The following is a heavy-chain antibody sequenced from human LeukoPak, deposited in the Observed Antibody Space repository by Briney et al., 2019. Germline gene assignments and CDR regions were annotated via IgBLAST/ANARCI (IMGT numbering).Heavy chain of an antibody. Sequence: SETLSLTCAVSGGSSSSSNWRNWVRQPPGKGLEWIGEIDHSGRTNYNPSLKSRVTISVDKSKNQISLKLSSVTAADTAVYYCARDARGAAAADDAFDLWGQGTVVTVSS. CDR1: GGSSSSSNW. CDR2: IDHSGRT. CDR3: ARDARGAAAADDAFDL. D-gene: IGHD6-13*01. J-gene: IGHJ3*01. V-gene: IGHV4-4*02.